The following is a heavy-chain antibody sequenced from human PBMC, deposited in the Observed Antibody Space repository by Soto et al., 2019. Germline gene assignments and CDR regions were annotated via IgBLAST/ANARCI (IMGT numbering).Heavy chain of an antibody. Sequence: SETLSLTCTVSGGSISSGGYYWSWIRQHPGKGLEWIGYIYYSGSTYYNPSLKSRVTISVDTYKNQFSLKLSSVTAADTAVYYCARYGFCSSTSCYVGTLYYYYMDVWGKGTTFTASS. CDR3: ARYGFCSSTSCYVGTLYYYYMDV. V-gene: IGHV4-31*03. J-gene: IGHJ6*03. CDR1: GGSISSGGYY. CDR2: IYYSGST. D-gene: IGHD2-2*03.